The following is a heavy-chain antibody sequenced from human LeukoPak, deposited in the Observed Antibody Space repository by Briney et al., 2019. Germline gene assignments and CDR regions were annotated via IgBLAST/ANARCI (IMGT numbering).Heavy chain of an antibody. J-gene: IGHJ5*02. CDR3: AGMAYYTDSSGYYNWFDP. Sequence: GESLKISCKGSGYSFTRYWIAWVRQMPGKGLEWMGIIYPGDPDIRYSPSFQGQVTISADKSISTAYLQWSSLKASDSAMYYCAGMAYYTDSSGYYNWFDPWGQGTLVTVSS. D-gene: IGHD3-22*01. CDR2: IYPGDPDI. V-gene: IGHV5-51*01. CDR1: GYSFTRYW.